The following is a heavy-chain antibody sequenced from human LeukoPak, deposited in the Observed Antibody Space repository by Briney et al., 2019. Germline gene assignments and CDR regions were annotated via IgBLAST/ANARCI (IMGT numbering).Heavy chain of an antibody. Sequence: QPGGSLRLSCVVSGFNFSNYWMSWVRQAPGKGLEWVAKIKHDGSEKYYVDSVKGRFTISRDNAKKSLYLQMNSLRAEDTAVYYCARALRHCLDYWGQGALVTVSS. CDR3: ARALRHCLDY. J-gene: IGHJ4*02. D-gene: IGHD3-16*01. CDR2: IKHDGSEK. V-gene: IGHV3-7*01. CDR1: GFNFSNYW.